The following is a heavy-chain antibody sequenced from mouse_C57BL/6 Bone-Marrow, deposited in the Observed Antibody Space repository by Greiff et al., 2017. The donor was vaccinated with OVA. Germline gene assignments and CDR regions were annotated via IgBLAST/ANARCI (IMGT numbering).Heavy chain of an antibody. Sequence: VQLQQSGPVLVKPGASVKMSCKASGYTFTDYYMNWVKQSHGKSLEWIGVINPYNGGTSYNQQFKGKATLTVGKSSSTAYMELNSLTSADSAGSYGATYDFDYWGQGTTLPVSA. V-gene: IGHV1-19*01. CDR1: GYTFTDYY. CDR2: INPYNGGT. J-gene: IGHJ2*01. D-gene: IGHD2-3*01. CDR3: ATYDFDY.